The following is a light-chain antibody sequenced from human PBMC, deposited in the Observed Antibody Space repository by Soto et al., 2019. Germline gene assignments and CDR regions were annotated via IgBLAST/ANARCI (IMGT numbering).Light chain of an antibody. J-gene: IGKJ3*01. V-gene: IGKV3-20*01. CDR1: QSVSTNY. CDR3: HQYGSTPFT. CDR2: GAS. Sequence: EIVLTQSPGTLSLSPGDRATLSCRASQSVSTNYLAWYQQRLGQAPRLLIYGASSRATAIPDRFSGNGSGTDFTLTISRLEPEDFAVYYCHQYGSTPFTFGPGTKVDIK.